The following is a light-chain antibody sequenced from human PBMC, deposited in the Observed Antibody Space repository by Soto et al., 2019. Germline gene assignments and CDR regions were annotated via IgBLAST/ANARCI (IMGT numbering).Light chain of an antibody. CDR1: QSISSY. CDR2: AAS. CDR3: QQSYSTLPIT. Sequence: DIQMTQSPSSLSASVGDRVTITCRASQSISSYLNWYQQKPGKAPKLLIYAASSLQSGVPSRFSGSGSGTDFTLTISSLQPEDFATYYCQQSYSTLPITFGQGTRLKIK. V-gene: IGKV1-39*01. J-gene: IGKJ5*01.